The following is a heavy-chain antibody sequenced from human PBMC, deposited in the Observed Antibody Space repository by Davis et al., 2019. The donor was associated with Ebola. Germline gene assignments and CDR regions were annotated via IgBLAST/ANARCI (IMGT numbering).Heavy chain of an antibody. CDR2: ISSSSSYT. CDR3: AASYDILTGYYWN. Sequence: PGGSLRLSCAASGFTFSSYSMNWVRQAPGKGLEWVSYISSSSSYTNYADSVKGRFTISRDNAKNSLYLQMNSLRAEDTAVYYCAASYDILTGYYWNWGQGTLVTVSS. D-gene: IGHD3-9*01. V-gene: IGHV3-21*05. J-gene: IGHJ4*02. CDR1: GFTFSSYS.